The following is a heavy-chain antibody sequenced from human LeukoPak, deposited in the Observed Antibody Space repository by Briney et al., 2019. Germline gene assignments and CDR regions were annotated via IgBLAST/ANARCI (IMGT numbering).Heavy chain of an antibody. Sequence: GEPLKISCKGSGYSSTNYWIGWVRQMPGKGLEWMGIIYPGDSDTRYSPSFQGQVTISADKSISTAYLQWSSLKASDTAMYYCARRVVATPGAFDIWGQGTMVTVSS. J-gene: IGHJ3*02. D-gene: IGHD2-15*01. V-gene: IGHV5-51*01. CDR3: ARRVVATPGAFDI. CDR1: GYSSTNYW. CDR2: IYPGDSDT.